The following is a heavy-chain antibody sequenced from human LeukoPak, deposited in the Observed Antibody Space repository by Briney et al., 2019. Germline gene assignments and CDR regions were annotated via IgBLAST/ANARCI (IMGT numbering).Heavy chain of an antibody. Sequence: PGGSLRLSYAESGFTFSSYGMHWVRQAPGKGLEWVAFIRYDGSNKYYADSVKGRFTISRDNSKNTLYLQMNSLRAEDTAVYYCGKDPAEAKTFDYWGQGTLVTVSS. J-gene: IGHJ4*02. CDR1: GFTFSSYG. D-gene: IGHD6-19*01. CDR3: GKDPAEAKTFDY. V-gene: IGHV3-30*02. CDR2: IRYDGSNK.